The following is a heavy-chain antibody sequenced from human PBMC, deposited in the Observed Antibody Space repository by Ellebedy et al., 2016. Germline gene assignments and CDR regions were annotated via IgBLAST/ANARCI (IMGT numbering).Heavy chain of an antibody. Sequence: GGSLRLSCAASGFTFSSSPMNWVRQAPGRGLEWVSYIRGGGDTIYYADSVKGRLTISRDNAKKSLYLQLNSLRDEDTAVYYCARESSIPGDYRFDCWGQGTLVTVSS. J-gene: IGHJ4*02. CDR3: ARESSIPGDYRFDC. V-gene: IGHV3-48*02. CDR1: GFTFSSSP. CDR2: IRGGGDTI. D-gene: IGHD4-17*01.